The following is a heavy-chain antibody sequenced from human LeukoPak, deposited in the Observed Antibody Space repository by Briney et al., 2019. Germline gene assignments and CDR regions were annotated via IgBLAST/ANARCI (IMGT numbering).Heavy chain of an antibody. Sequence: GESLKISCKDSGSNFVDYWIGWVRQVPGRGLEGLAVIFPGDSETTYSPSFQGQVSISADTSTNTAYLEWSSLKASDTAMYYCARLRDILTGWDAFDIWGQGTMVTVSS. CDR3: ARLRDILTGWDAFDI. J-gene: IGHJ3*02. CDR1: GSNFVDYW. CDR2: IFPGDSET. D-gene: IGHD3-9*01. V-gene: IGHV5-51*01.